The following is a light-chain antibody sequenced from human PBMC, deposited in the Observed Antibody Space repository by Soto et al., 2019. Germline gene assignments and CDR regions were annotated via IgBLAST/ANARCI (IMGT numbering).Light chain of an antibody. J-gene: IGKJ1*01. V-gene: IGKV1-5*03. CDR2: KAS. CDR3: QHYNSYSDA. CDR1: QTISSW. Sequence: DMQIAESPSALAGSVGDRVTSSSRASQTISSWLAWYQQKPGKAPKLLIYKASTLKSGVPSRFSGSGSGTEFTLTISSLQPDDFATYYCQHYNSYSDAFGQGTKVEI.